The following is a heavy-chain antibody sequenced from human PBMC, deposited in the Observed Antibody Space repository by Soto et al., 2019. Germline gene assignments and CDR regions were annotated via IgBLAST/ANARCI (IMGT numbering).Heavy chain of an antibody. Sequence: SETLSLTCTVSGGSVSSGSYYWSWIRQPPGKGLEWIGYIYYSGSTNYNPSLKSRVTISVDTSKNQFSLKLSSVTAADTAVYYCARALTVVTTWSQGTLVTVSS. J-gene: IGHJ4*02. CDR1: GGSVSSGSYY. CDR2: IYYSGST. V-gene: IGHV4-61*01. D-gene: IGHD4-4*01. CDR3: ARALTVVTT.